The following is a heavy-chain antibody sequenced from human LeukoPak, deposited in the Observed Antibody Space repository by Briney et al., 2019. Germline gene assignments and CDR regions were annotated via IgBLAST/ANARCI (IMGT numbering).Heavy chain of an antibody. CDR1: GGSISGHY. J-gene: IGHJ4*02. CDR2: IYYSGST. D-gene: IGHD4/OR15-4a*01. CDR3: ARGGAATFDY. Sequence: SETLSLTCTVSGGSISGHYWSWIRQPPGKGLGWIGYIYYSGSTNYNPSLKSRVTISVDTSKNQFSLKLSSVTAADTAVYYCARGGAATFDYWGQGTLVTVSS. V-gene: IGHV4-59*11.